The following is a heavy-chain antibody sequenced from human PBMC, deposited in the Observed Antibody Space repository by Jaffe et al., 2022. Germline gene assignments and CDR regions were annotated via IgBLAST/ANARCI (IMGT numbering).Heavy chain of an antibody. V-gene: IGHV4-59*01. D-gene: IGHD6-19*01. CDR2: IYYSGST. Sequence: QVQLQESGPGLVKPSETLSLTCTVSGGSISSYYWSWIRQPPGKGLEWIGYIYYSGSTNYNPSLKSRVTISVDTSKNQFSLKLSSVTAADTAVYYCASRAVAGTGIDYWGQGTLVTVSS. CDR1: GGSISSYY. CDR3: ASRAVAGTGIDY. J-gene: IGHJ4*02.